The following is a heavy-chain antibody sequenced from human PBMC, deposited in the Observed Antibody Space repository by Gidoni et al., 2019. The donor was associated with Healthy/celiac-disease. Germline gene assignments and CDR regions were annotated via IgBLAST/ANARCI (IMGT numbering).Heavy chain of an antibody. Sequence: EVQLLESGGGLVQPGGSLRLSCAASGVTFSSYAMSWVRQAPGKGLEWVSAISGSGGSTYYADSVKCRFTISRDNSKNTLYLQMNSLRAEDTAVYYCAKVGVGELLSFDYWGQGTLVTVSS. CDR1: GVTFSSYA. CDR2: ISGSGGST. V-gene: IGHV3-23*01. CDR3: AKVGVGELLSFDY. D-gene: IGHD1-26*01. J-gene: IGHJ4*02.